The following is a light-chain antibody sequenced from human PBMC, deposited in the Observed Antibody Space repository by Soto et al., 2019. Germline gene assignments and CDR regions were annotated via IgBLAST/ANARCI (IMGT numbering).Light chain of an antibody. CDR1: QSISRW. CDR3: QQYGGALFT. V-gene: IGKV1-5*01. J-gene: IGKJ3*01. Sequence: DIQMTQSPSTLSASVGDRVTITCRASQSISRWSAWYQQKPGKAPKLLIYDASSLESGVPSRFSGSVSGTEFTLNISSLQPDDFAMYYCQQYGGALFTFGPVT. CDR2: DAS.